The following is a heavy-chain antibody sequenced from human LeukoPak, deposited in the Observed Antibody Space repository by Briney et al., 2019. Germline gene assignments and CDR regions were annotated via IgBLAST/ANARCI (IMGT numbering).Heavy chain of an antibody. Sequence: SGGSLRLSCAASGFTFSSYAMSWVRQAPGKGLEWVSAISGSGGSTYYADSVKGRFTIPRDNSKNTLYLQMNSLRAEDTAVYYCAKEAAFGYSSSWYYFDYWGQGTLVTVSS. D-gene: IGHD6-13*01. V-gene: IGHV3-23*01. J-gene: IGHJ4*02. CDR1: GFTFSSYA. CDR2: ISGSGGST. CDR3: AKEAAFGYSSSWYYFDY.